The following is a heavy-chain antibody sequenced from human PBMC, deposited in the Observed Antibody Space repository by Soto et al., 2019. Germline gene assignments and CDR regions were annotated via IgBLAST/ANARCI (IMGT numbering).Heavy chain of an antibody. J-gene: IGHJ6*02. Sequence: GESLKISCNASGYSFTTYWLAWVRQAPGKGLEWVGSISPGESDVRYSPSFRGQVTISADNSITTAYVQWNTLKASDTATYYCERNEKYYYHFYGMDVWGQGTMVTVSS. CDR3: ERNEKYYYHFYGMDV. V-gene: IGHV5-51*01. CDR2: ISPGESDV. CDR1: GYSFTTYW.